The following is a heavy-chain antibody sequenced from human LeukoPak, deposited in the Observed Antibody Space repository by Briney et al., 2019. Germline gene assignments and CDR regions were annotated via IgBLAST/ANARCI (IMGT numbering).Heavy chain of an antibody. J-gene: IGHJ4*02. V-gene: IGHV3-53*01. CDR3: AREDGDYFLDY. CDR2: IYSGGST. CDR1: GFTVSSNY. D-gene: IGHD4-17*01. Sequence: PGGSLRLSCAASGFTVSSNYMSWVRQAPGKGLEWVSVIYSGGSTYYADSVKGRFTISRDNSKNTLYLQMHSLRAEDTAVYYCAREDGDYFLDYWGQGTLVTVSS.